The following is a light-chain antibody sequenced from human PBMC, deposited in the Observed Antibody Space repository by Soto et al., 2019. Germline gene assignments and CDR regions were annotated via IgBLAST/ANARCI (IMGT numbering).Light chain of an antibody. J-gene: IGKJ4*01. Sequence: EIVLTQSTCTLYWSAGERATLSCRASQSVSSSYLAWYQQKPGQAPRLLIYGASSRATGIPDRFSGSGSGTDFTLTISRLEPEDFAVYYCQQYGSSPTFGGGTKVEIK. CDR3: QQYGSSPT. CDR2: GAS. CDR1: QSVSSSY. V-gene: IGKV3-20*01.